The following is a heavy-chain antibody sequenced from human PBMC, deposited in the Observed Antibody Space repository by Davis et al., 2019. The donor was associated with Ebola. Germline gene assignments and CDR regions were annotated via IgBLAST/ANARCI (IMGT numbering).Heavy chain of an antibody. J-gene: IGHJ6*02. CDR2: IWYDGSNK. Sequence: GGSLRLSCAASGFTFSSYAMHWVRQAPGKGLEWVAVIWYDGSNKYYADSVKGRFTISRDNSKNTLYLQMNSLRAEDTAVYYCAREGVPYYYYYGMDVWGQGTTVTVSS. D-gene: IGHD4/OR15-4a*01. CDR1: GFTFSSYA. CDR3: AREGVPYYYYYGMDV. V-gene: IGHV3-33*08.